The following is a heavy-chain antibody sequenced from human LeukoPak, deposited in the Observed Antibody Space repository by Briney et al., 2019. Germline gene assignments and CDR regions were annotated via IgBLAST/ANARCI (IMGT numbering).Heavy chain of an antibody. CDR2: IIPIFGTA. V-gene: IGHV1-69*05. Sequence: GASVTVSFKSSVGTFSIYAISWVRQAPGQGLEWMGGIIPIFGTANYAQKFQGRVTITTDESTSTAYMELSSLRSEDTAVYYCARPIVGATLDAFDIWGQGTMVTVSS. J-gene: IGHJ3*02. D-gene: IGHD1-26*01. CDR1: VGTFSIYA. CDR3: ARPIVGATLDAFDI.